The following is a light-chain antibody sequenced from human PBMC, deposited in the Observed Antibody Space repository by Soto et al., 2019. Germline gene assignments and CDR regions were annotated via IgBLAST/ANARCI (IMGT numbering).Light chain of an antibody. J-gene: IGKJ1*01. Sequence: DIQMTQSPPSLSASLGDRVTIPCRASQRIFRSLNWYQQKPGKAPKLLIYAASNLQSGVPSRFSGSESGTDFILTISSLQPEDFATYYCQQIYAAPVTFGQGTKVEIK. CDR1: QRIFRS. CDR2: AAS. CDR3: QQIYAAPVT. V-gene: IGKV1-39*01.